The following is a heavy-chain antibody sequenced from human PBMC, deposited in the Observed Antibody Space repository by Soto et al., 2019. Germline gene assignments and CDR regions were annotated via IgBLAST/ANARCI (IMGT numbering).Heavy chain of an antibody. CDR3: AKDSRDYGDHENAFDI. V-gene: IGHV3-30*18. CDR2: ISYDGSNK. Sequence: QGQLVESGGGVVQPGRSLRLSCAASGFTFSNSGMNWVRQAPGKGLEWVAAISYDGSNKYYADSVKGRFTISRDNSKNTLYLQMNSLRPEDTAVYYCAKDSRDYGDHENAFDIWGQGTMVTVSS. J-gene: IGHJ3*02. CDR1: GFTFSNSG. D-gene: IGHD4-17*01.